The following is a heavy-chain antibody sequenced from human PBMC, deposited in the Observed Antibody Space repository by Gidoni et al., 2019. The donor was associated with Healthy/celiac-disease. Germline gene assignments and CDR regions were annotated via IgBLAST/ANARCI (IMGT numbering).Heavy chain of an antibody. V-gene: IGHV1-2*07. CDR2: INHNSGGT. Sequence: QVQLVQSGAEVKKPGASVKVSCKASGYTFTGYYMPWVLQAPGQVLEWMGWINHNSGGTNYAHKFQGRVTMTRDTSISTAYMEMSRLRSDDTAVYYCASGNGGNSLNTDYYYYGMDVWGQGTTVTVSS. CDR3: ASGNGGNSLNTDYYYYGMDV. D-gene: IGHD2-21*02. J-gene: IGHJ6*02. CDR1: GYTFTGYY.